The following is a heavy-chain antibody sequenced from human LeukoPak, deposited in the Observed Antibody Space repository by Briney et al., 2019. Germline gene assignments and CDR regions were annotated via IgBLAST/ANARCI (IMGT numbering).Heavy chain of an antibody. V-gene: IGHV4-39*02. J-gene: IGHJ5*02. CDR2: IHYSETT. Sequence: SETLSLTCTVSGGSISSSNYYWGWIRQPPGKGLEWIASIHYSETTYYNPSLKSRVTISVDTSKNHFSLKLSSVTAADTAVYYCARVRAYYYEAWGQGTLVTVSS. CDR3: ARVRAYYYEA. D-gene: IGHD3-22*01. CDR1: GGSISSSNYY.